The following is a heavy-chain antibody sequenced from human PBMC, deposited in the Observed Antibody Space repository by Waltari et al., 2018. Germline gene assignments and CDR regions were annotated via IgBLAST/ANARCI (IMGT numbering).Heavy chain of an antibody. Sequence: QLQLQASGPGLVKPSETLSLTCTVSGGSIISSLYSWVRIPQPPGKGLGWIGSIYYSGSTYYNPSLKSRVTISVDTSKNQFSLKLSSVTAADTAVYYCARDIGTSVVAAARWFDPWGQGTLVTVSS. D-gene: IGHD2-15*01. CDR3: ARDIGTSVVAAARWFDP. V-gene: IGHV4-39*07. CDR2: IYYSGST. CDR1: GGSIISSLYS. J-gene: IGHJ5*02.